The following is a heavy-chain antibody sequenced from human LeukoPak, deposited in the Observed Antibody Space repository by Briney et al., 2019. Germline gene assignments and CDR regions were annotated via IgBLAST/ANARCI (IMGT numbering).Heavy chain of an antibody. CDR1: GYTFTSYD. CDR2: MNPNSGNT. V-gene: IGHV1-8*01. Sequence: GASVKVSCKASGYTFTSYDINWVRQATGQGLEWMGWMNPNSGNTGYAQKFQGRVTMTRNTSISTAYMELSSLRSEDTAVYYCARGKYYYGSGSLPTYYYYGMDVWGQGTTVTVSS. D-gene: IGHD3-10*01. CDR3: ARGKYYYGSGSLPTYYYYGMDV. J-gene: IGHJ6*02.